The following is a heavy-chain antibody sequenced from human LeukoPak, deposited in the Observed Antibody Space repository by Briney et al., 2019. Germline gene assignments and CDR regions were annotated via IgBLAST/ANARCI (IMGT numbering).Heavy chain of an antibody. CDR1: GGSISSGDYY. D-gene: IGHD6-13*01. CDR3: ARGLAAGTSY. V-gene: IGHV4-30-4*01. CDR2: IYYSGCT. J-gene: IGHJ4*02. Sequence: SETLSLTCTVSGGSISSGDYYWSWIRQPPGKGLEWIGYIYYSGCTYYNPSLKSRVTISVDTSKNQFSLKLSSVTAADTAVYYCARGLAAGTSYWGQGTLVTVSS.